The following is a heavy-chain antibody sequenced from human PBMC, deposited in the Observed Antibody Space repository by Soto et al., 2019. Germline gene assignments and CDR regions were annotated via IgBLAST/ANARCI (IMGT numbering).Heavy chain of an antibody. J-gene: IGHJ4*02. Sequence: PSETLSLTCAVSGGSISSSNWWSWVRQPPGKGLEWIGEIYHSGSTNYNPSLKSRVTISVDKSKNQFSLKLSSVTAADTAVYYCARGLRTPTEQQLPTFDYWGQGTLVTVSS. CDR1: GGSISSSNW. CDR2: IYHSGST. V-gene: IGHV4-4*02. D-gene: IGHD6-13*01. CDR3: ARGLRTPTEQQLPTFDY.